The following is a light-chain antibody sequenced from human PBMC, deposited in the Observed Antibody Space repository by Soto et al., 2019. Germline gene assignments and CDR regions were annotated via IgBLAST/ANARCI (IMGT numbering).Light chain of an antibody. Sequence: IVVSHSPATLSLSKGERATLSCRASQSVGGYLAWYQQRPGQAPRVLIYDASNRATGIPVRFSGSGSGTDFTLTISSLEPEDFAVYYCQQRSNWPITFGQGTRLEI. CDR2: DAS. CDR3: QQRSNWPIT. V-gene: IGKV3-11*01. CDR1: QSVGGY. J-gene: IGKJ5*01.